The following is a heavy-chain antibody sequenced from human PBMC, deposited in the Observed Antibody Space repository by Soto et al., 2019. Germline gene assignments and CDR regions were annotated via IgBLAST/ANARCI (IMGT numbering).Heavy chain of an antibody. J-gene: IGHJ6*02. D-gene: IGHD3-10*01. CDR3: ARDLGYYGSGSNYYYYGMDV. Sequence: SETLSLTCTVSDGSISSYYWSWIRQPPGKGLEWIGYIYYSGSTNYNPSLKSRVTISVDTSKNQFSLKLSSVTAADTAVYYCARDLGYYGSGSNYYYYGMDVWGQGTTVTVSS. V-gene: IGHV4-59*01. CDR2: IYYSGST. CDR1: DGSISSYY.